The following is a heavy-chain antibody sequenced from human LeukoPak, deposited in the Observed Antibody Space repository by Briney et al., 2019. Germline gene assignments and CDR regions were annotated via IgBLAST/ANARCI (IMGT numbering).Heavy chain of an antibody. V-gene: IGHV1-46*01. J-gene: IGHJ4*02. Sequence: ASVKVSCKASGYTFTSYYMHWVRQAPGQGLEWMGIINPSGGSTSYAQKFQGRVTMTRDTSTSTVYMELSSLRSDDSAMYYCARLSRGAVAGAPAGRNFDYWGQGTLVTVSS. CDR3: ARLSRGAVAGAPAGRNFDY. CDR1: GYTFTSYY. CDR2: INPSGGST. D-gene: IGHD6-13*01.